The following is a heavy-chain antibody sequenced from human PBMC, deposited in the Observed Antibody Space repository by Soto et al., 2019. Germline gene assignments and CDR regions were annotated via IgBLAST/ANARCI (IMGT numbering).Heavy chain of an antibody. V-gene: IGHV3-23*01. CDR1: GFTFSSYA. CDR2: ISGSGGST. Sequence: GGSLRLSCAASGFTFSSYAMSWVRQAPGKGLEWVSAISGSGGSTYYADSVKGRFTISRDNSKNTLYLQMNSLRAEDTAVYYCAKASGAGPYYYYYGMDVWGQGTTVTVSS. J-gene: IGHJ6*02. CDR3: AKASGAGPYYYYYGMDV. D-gene: IGHD5-12*01.